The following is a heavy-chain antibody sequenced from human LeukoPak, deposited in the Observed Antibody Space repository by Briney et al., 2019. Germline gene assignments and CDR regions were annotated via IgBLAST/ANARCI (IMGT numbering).Heavy chain of an antibody. CDR3: ARGSRIVAIDY. CDR1: GGSISSYY. V-gene: IGHV4-4*07. Sequence: PSETLSLTCTVSGGSISSYYWSWIRQPAGKGLEWIGRIYTSGSTNYNPSLKSRVTISVDRPKNQFSLKLSSVTAADTAVYYCARGSRIVAIDYWGQGTLVTVSS. J-gene: IGHJ4*02. D-gene: IGHD5-12*01. CDR2: IYTSGST.